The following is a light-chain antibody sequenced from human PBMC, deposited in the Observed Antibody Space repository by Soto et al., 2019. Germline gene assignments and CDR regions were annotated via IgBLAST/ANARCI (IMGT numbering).Light chain of an antibody. CDR1: SSDVGAYNY. Sequence: QSALTQPASVSGSPGQSITISCTGTSSDVGAYNYVSWYQQHPGQAPKLMIYDVSNRPSGVSDRFSGSKSGNTASLTFSGLQAEDEADYYCYSCSRSSGTRYVFGTGTKLTVL. J-gene: IGLJ1*01. CDR3: YSCSRSSGTRYV. V-gene: IGLV2-14*03. CDR2: DVS.